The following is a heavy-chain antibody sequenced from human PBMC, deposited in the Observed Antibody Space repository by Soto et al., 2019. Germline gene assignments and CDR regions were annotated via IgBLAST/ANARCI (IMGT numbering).Heavy chain of an antibody. D-gene: IGHD3-22*01. CDR1: GFTFSSYG. CDR2: IWYDGTNK. Sequence: HPGGSLRLSCAASGFTFSSYGMHWVRQAPGKGLEWVAVIWYDGTNKYYADSVRGRFTISRDNSKNTLYLQMSSLRAEDTAIYYCARDFVSYYYDSSGYSKGYYYGMDVWGPGPPVTF. J-gene: IGHJ6*02. CDR3: ARDFVSYYYDSSGYSKGYYYGMDV. V-gene: IGHV3-33*01.